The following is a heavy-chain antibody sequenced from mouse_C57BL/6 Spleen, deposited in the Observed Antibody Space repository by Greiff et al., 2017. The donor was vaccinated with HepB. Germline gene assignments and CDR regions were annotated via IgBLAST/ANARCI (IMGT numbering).Heavy chain of an antibody. CDR2: IDPSDSYT. V-gene: IGHV1-50*01. Sequence: QVQLQQPGAELVKPGASVKLSCKASGYTFTSYWMQWVKQRPGQGLEWIGEIDPSDSYTNYNQKFKGKATLTVDTSSSTAYMQLSSLTSEDSAVYYCARSETLRAMDYWGQGTSVTVSS. CDR3: ARSETLRAMDY. CDR1: GYTFTSYW. D-gene: IGHD1-1*01. J-gene: IGHJ4*01.